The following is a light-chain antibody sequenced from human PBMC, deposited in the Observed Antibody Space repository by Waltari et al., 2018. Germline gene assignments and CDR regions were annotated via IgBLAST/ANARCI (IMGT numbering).Light chain of an antibody. CDR2: DVS. V-gene: IGLV2-14*01. CDR3: HSYTKLRTHV. J-gene: IGLJ1*01. Sequence: QSALTQPASVSGSPGQSITISCTGTSSDVGGYNHVSWYQQNPGKAPTVMVYDVSERPSGGSKRCAGSKSGKTASLTISVLQSEDVADYYCHSYTKLRTHVFGTGSKVTVL. CDR1: SSDVGGYNH.